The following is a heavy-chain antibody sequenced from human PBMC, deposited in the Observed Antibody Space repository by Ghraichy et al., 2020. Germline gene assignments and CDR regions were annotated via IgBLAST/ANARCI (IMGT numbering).Heavy chain of an antibody. CDR1: GASISSRSYY. Sequence: SETLSLTCIVSGASISSRSYYWVFIRQSPGKGLEWIGSISYGANAYYNPSLKSRVTISLDTSKNHFSLNLNSVTAADTAVYYCATAQWLVYYFDYWGQGSLVTVSS. CDR2: ISYGANA. CDR3: ATAQWLVYYFDY. J-gene: IGHJ4*02. D-gene: IGHD6-19*01. V-gene: IGHV4-39*02.